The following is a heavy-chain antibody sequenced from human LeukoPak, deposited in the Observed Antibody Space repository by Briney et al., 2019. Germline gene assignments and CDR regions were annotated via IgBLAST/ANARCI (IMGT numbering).Heavy chain of an antibody. CDR2: ISWNSGSI. CDR3: AQLLLRGPTA. J-gene: IGHJ4*02. V-gene: IGHV3-9*01. Sequence: PGGSLRLSCAASGFTFDDYAMHWVRQAPGKGLEWVSGISWNSGSIGYADSVKGRFTISRDNARNSLYLQMSSLRAEDTAVYYCAQLLLRGPTAWGQGTLVTVSS. D-gene: IGHD2-15*01. CDR1: GFTFDDYA.